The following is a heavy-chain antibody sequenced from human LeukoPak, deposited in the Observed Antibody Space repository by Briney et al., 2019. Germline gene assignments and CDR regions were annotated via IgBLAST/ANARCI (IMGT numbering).Heavy chain of an antibody. Sequence: PGGSLRLSCAASGFTFSSYAMSWIRQPPGKGLEWIGYIYYSGSTNYNPSLKSRVTISVDTSKNQFSLKLSSVTAADTAVYYCARDRVAGGSAFDIWGQGTMVTVSS. CDR1: GFTFSSYA. CDR2: IYYSGST. J-gene: IGHJ3*02. CDR3: ARDRVAGGSAFDI. D-gene: IGHD6-19*01. V-gene: IGHV4-59*01.